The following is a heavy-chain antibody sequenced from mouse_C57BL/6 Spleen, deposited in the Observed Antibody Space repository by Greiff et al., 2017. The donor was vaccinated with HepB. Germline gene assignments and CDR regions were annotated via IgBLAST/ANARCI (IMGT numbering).Heavy chain of an antibody. Sequence: DAGGGLVQPKGSLKLSCAASGFSFNTYAMNWVRQAPGKGLEWVARIRSKSNNYATYYADSVKDRFTISRDDSESMLYLQMNNLKTEDTAMYYCVRAYSNFWYFDVWGTGTTVTVSS. D-gene: IGHD2-5*01. CDR2: IRSKSNNYAT. V-gene: IGHV10-1*01. CDR1: GFSFNTYA. J-gene: IGHJ1*03. CDR3: VRAYSNFWYFDV.